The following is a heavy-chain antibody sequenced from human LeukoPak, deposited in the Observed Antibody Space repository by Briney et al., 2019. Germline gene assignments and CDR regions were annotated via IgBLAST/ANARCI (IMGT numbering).Heavy chain of an antibody. CDR1: GGSISSYY. Sequence: SETLSLTCTVSGGSISSYYWSWIRQPPGKGLEWIGYIYYSGSTNYNPSLKSRVTISVDTSKNQFSLRLSSVTAADTAVYYCASTPPGYYYYMDVWGKGTTVTISS. V-gene: IGHV4-59*01. J-gene: IGHJ6*03. CDR3: ASTPPGYYYYMDV. D-gene: IGHD3-10*01. CDR2: IYYSGST.